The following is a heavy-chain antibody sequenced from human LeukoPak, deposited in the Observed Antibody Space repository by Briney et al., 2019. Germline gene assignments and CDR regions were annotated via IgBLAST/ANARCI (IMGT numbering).Heavy chain of an antibody. V-gene: IGHV4-59*01. D-gene: IGHD4-17*01. CDR1: GGSISSYY. Sequence: PSETLSLTCTVSGGSISSYYWSWIRQPPGKGLEWIGYIYYSGSTNYNPSLKSRVTISVDTSKNQFSLKLSSVTAADTAVYYCARGGSLPGGPPLWGQGTLVTVSS. CDR2: IYYSGST. J-gene: IGHJ4*02. CDR3: ARGGSLPGGPPL.